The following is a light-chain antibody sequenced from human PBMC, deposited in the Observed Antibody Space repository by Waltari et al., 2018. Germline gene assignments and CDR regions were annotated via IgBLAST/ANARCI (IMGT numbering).Light chain of an antibody. V-gene: IGKV4-1*01. CDR1: RSILSSANNKND. Sequence: DIVMTQSPDSLAMSLGERATINCRPSRSILSSANNKNDLGWYQKKPGQPPKLLFYWASTRQSGVPDRFSASGSGTDFSLTISSLQAEDVAVYYCQEYYTIPPWAFGQGTKVEIK. CDR3: QEYYTIPPWA. J-gene: IGKJ1*01. CDR2: WAS.